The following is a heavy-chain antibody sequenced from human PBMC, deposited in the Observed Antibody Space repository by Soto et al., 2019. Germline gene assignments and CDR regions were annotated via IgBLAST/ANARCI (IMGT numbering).Heavy chain of an antibody. V-gene: IGHV3-30-3*01. CDR1: GFTFSSYA. D-gene: IGHD3-3*01. J-gene: IGHJ3*02. CDR2: ISYDGSNK. CDR3: ARGREWLFHDAFDI. Sequence: QVQLVESGGGVVQPGRSLRLSCAASGFTFSSYAMHWVRQAPGKGLEWVAVISYDGSNKYYADSVKGRFTISRDNSKNTLDLQMNGLRAEDTAVYYCARGREWLFHDAFDIWGQGTMVTVSS.